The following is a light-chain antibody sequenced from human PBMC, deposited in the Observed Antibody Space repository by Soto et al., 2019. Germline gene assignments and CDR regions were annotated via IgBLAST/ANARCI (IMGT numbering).Light chain of an antibody. Sequence: DIQMTQSPSSLSAAVGDRVTITCRASDTLSNYLNWYQYKPGKAPNLLIYAASSLQGGVPSRFSGSGSGTAVTLTISSLQPGDFATYYCQQSYSLPRTFGQGTKVEIK. CDR3: QQSYSLPRT. CDR2: AAS. V-gene: IGKV1-39*01. CDR1: DTLSNY. J-gene: IGKJ1*01.